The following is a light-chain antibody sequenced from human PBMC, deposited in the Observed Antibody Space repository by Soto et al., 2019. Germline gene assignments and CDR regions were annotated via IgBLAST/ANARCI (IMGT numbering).Light chain of an antibody. Sequence: QSVLTQPPSASGTPGQRVTISCSGSNSNIGTNNVYWYQQLPGTAPKLLLSGGNQRSSGVPDRFSDSKSDTSASLVISGLRSEDEAVYYCASRDDSLTGHVVFGGGTKLTVL. V-gene: IGLV1-47*01. CDR1: NSNIGTNN. CDR2: GGN. CDR3: ASRDDSLTGHVV. J-gene: IGLJ2*01.